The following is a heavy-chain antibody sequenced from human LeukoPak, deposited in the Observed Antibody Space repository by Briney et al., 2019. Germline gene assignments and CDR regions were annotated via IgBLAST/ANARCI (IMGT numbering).Heavy chain of an antibody. CDR3: ARISGSYYDAFDI. Sequence: GGSLRLSCAASGFTFSSYWMSWVRQAPGKGLEWVANIKQDGSEKYYVDSVKGRFTISRDNAKNSLYLQMNILRAEDTAVYYCARISGSYYDAFDIWGQGTMVTVSS. V-gene: IGHV3-7*01. D-gene: IGHD1-26*01. J-gene: IGHJ3*02. CDR2: IKQDGSEK. CDR1: GFTFSSYW.